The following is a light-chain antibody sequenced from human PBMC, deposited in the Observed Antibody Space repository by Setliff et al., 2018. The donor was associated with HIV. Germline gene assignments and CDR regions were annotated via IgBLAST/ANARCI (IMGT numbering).Light chain of an antibody. CDR1: TSDIGSYNL. V-gene: IGLV2-14*02. Sequence: QSVLTQPASVSGFPGQSITISCTGTTSDIGSYNLVSWYQHHPGKAPRLIIYEVSKRPTGVSDHISGSKSGTTASLTISGLQAEDEAHYYCSSYTSSTTLIFGGGTKVTVL. CDR2: EVS. CDR3: SSYTSSTTLI. J-gene: IGLJ2*01.